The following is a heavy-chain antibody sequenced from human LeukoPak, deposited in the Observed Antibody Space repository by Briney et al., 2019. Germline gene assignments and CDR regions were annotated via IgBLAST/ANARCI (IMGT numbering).Heavy chain of an antibody. CDR3: ARAAPYYYDSSGYSAFDS. V-gene: IGHV3-11*06. D-gene: IGHD3-22*01. J-gene: IGHJ3*02. CDR2: ISTSSSST. Sequence: PGGSLRLSCAASGFTFSNYYTSWIRQAPGKGLEWVSYISTSSSSTNYADSVKGRFTISRDNARNSLYLQMNSLRDEDTAVYYCARAAPYYYDSSGYSAFDSWGQGTMVTVSA. CDR1: GFTFSNYY.